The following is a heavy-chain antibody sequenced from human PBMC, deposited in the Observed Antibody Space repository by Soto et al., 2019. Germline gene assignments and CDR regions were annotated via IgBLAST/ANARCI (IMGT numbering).Heavy chain of an antibody. CDR3: TGEVASGY. CDR1: GFTVSTYG. V-gene: IGHV3-30*03. D-gene: IGHD2-8*02. J-gene: IGHJ4*02. Sequence: QVQLVESGGGVVQPGRSLRLSCAVSGFTVSTYGMHWVRQAPGKGLEWVAVISRDGGTKFYADSVKGRFTISRDNSRNTLFLEMNSLRGDDMAVYYCTGEVASGYWGQGILVTVSS. CDR2: ISRDGGTK.